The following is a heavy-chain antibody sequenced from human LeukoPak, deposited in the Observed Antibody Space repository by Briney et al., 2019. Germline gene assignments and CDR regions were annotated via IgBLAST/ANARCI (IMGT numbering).Heavy chain of an antibody. Sequence: ASETLSLTCTVSGGSISSDDYYWSWIRQPPGKVLEWIGYIYYSGSTYYNPSLKSRVTISVDTSKNQFSLKLSSVTAADTAVYYCARVGRIVGAAQDAFDIWGQGTMVTVSS. D-gene: IGHD1-26*01. J-gene: IGHJ3*02. CDR3: ARVGRIVGAAQDAFDI. CDR2: IYYSGST. V-gene: IGHV4-30-4*08. CDR1: GGSISSDDYY.